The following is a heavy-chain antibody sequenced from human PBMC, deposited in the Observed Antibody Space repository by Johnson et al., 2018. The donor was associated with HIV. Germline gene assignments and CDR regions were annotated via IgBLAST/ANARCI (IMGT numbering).Heavy chain of an antibody. D-gene: IGHD3-22*01. V-gene: IGHV3-53*01. CDR2: IERNSRT. CDR1: GFTVSTNY. Sequence: VQLVESVGGLIQPGGSLRLSCAASGFTVSTNYMGWVRLAPGKGLEWVSYIERNSRTDYADSVKGRFTVSRDSSKNTLYLQMNSLRPEDTALYYCARQHLYDRSGQGGGLDIWGQGTMVSVSS. CDR3: ARQHLYDRSGQGGGLDI. J-gene: IGHJ3*02.